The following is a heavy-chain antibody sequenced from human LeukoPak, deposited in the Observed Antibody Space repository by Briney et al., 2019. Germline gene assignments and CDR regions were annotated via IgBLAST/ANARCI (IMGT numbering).Heavy chain of an antibody. CDR3: SRVSPYYGWGTTSPDS. Sequence: PGGSLRLSCAASGCPFSNSWMSWVRQPPGKGLEWVGRINNKTDGGKTDYAAPVQGRFSISRDDSENALYLQMNGLNTEDTAVYYCSRVSPYYGWGTTSPDSWGQGTLVVVSS. V-gene: IGHV3-15*01. J-gene: IGHJ4*02. CDR1: GCPFSNSW. D-gene: IGHD3-10*01. CDR2: INNKTDGGKT.